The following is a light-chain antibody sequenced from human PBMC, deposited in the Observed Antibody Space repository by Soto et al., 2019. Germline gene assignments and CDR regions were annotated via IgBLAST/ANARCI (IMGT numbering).Light chain of an antibody. V-gene: IGLV2-14*01. Sequence: QSALTQPASVSGSPGQSIAISCTGTNSDVGGYNYVSWYQHHPGKAPKLIIYEVSNRPSGVSNRFSGFKSGNTASLTISGLQAEDEADYYCSSYTTSTTWVFGGGTKVTVL. J-gene: IGLJ3*02. CDR2: EVS. CDR1: NSDVGGYNY. CDR3: SSYTTSTTWV.